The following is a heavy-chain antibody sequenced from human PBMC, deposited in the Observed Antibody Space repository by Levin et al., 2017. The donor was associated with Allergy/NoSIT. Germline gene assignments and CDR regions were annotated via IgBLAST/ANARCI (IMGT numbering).Heavy chain of an antibody. J-gene: IGHJ3*02. D-gene: IGHD3-16*01. CDR1: GFTFSDHY. V-gene: IGHV3-11*04. Sequence: SCVASGFTFSDHYMDWVRQAPGKGLEWVSYISSSGSTIYYADSVKGRFTISRDNAKNSLYLQMNSLRAEDTAVYYCAREPGWGAFDIWGQGTMVTVSS. CDR2: ISSSGSTI. CDR3: AREPGWGAFDI.